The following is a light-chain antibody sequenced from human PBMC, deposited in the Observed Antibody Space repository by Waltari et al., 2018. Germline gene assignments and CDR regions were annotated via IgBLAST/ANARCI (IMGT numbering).Light chain of an antibody. CDR1: TGAVTSGNY. Sequence: QAVVTQEPSLTMSPAWTVTLTCGSSTGAVTSGNYPYWFQQMPGQSPRTLIYDTSNKNSWTPARFSGSLLGGKAALTLSGAQPEDEAEYYCLLSYSGARVFGGGTKLTVL. V-gene: IGLV7-46*01. J-gene: IGLJ3*02. CDR3: LLSYSGARV. CDR2: DTS.